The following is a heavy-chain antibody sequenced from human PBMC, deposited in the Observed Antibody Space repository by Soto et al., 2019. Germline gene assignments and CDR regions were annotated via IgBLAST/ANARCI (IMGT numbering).Heavy chain of an antibody. J-gene: IGHJ4*02. Sequence: QVQLVESGGGVVQPGRSLRLSCAASGFPFTDYSLHWVRQAPGKGLEWVAIISNDGRDIDYADSVKGRFTISRDNSNNMLHLEMNSLRMEDSAVYYCARDPLWSELLLDYWGQGTLVTVSS. V-gene: IGHV3-30-3*01. CDR3: ARDPLWSELLLDY. CDR1: GFPFTDYS. CDR2: ISNDGRDI. D-gene: IGHD3-3*01.